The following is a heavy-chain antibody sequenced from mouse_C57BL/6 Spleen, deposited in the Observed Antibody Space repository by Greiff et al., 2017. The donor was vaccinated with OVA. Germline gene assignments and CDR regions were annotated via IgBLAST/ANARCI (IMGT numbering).Heavy chain of an antibody. Sequence: EVNLVESGGGLVKPGGSLKLSCAASGFTFSDYGMHWVRQAPEKGLEWVAYISSGSSTIYYADTVKGRFTISRDNAKNTLFLQMTSLRSEDTAMYYCAREPVGALDYWGQGTTLTVSS. D-gene: IGHD3-1*01. CDR1: GFTFSDYG. J-gene: IGHJ2*01. CDR2: ISSGSSTI. V-gene: IGHV5-17*01. CDR3: AREPVGALDY.